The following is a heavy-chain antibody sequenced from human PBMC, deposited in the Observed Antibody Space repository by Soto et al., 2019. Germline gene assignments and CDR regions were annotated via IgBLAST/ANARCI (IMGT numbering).Heavy chain of an antibody. CDR1: GFTFSSYS. CDR3: ARGSWELLAGSYYYYGMDV. CDR2: ISSSSSYI. J-gene: IGHJ6*02. D-gene: IGHD1-26*01. V-gene: IGHV3-21*01. Sequence: GGSLRLSCAASGFTFSSYSMNWVRQAPGKGLEWVSSISSSSSYIYYADSVKGRFTISRDNAKNSLYLQMNSLRAEDTAVYYCARGSWELLAGSYYYYGMDVWGQGTTVTAP.